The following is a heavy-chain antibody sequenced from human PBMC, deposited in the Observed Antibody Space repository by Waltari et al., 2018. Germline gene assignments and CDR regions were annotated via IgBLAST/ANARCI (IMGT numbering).Heavy chain of an antibody. V-gene: IGHV4-61*02. CDR2: IYTSGGS. Sequence: QVQLQESGPGLVKPSQTLSLTCTVSGGSISSGSYYWSWNRQPAGKGLEWIGRIYTSGGSHYHPPRKIRVTLSVATSSNQFSLTLISVTAAGTAVYYFASSPAAAPPDYWGPGTLFSVSS. J-gene: IGHJ4*02. CDR3: ASSPAAAPPDY. D-gene: IGHD6-13*01. CDR1: GGSISSGSYY.